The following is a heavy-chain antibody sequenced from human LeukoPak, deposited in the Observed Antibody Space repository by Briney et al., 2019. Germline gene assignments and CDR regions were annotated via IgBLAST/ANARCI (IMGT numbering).Heavy chain of an antibody. J-gene: IGHJ4*02. CDR3: ARDLGGSYYVDYFDY. D-gene: IGHD1-26*01. Sequence: ASVKVSCKASGYTFTDFYIHWVRQAPGQGPEWMGWIDPKSGGTKYAQKFQGRVAMTRDTSTSTAYMELSSLRSEDTAVYYCARDLGGSYYVDYFDYWGQGTLVTVSS. CDR2: IDPKSGGT. V-gene: IGHV1-2*02. CDR1: GYTFTDFY.